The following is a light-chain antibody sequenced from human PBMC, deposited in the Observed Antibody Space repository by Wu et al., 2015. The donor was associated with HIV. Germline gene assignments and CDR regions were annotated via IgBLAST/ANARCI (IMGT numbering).Light chain of an antibody. CDR2: VHP. V-gene: IGKV1-39*01. CDR3: QQSYSTPTIFT. Sequence: KPGKAPNAPDLLVHPVCKRGVPIQGSSGSGSGTDFTLTISSLQPEDFATYYCQQSYSTPTIFTFGPGTKVDIK. J-gene: IGKJ3*01.